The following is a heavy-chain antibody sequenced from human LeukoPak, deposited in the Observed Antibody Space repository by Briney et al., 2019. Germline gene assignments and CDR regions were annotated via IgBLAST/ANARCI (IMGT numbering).Heavy chain of an antibody. V-gene: IGHV1-2*02. CDR3: ARVGYYDYVWGSYRYYYFDY. CDR1: GYTFTGYY. D-gene: IGHD3-16*02. CDR2: INPNSGGT. J-gene: IGHJ4*02. Sequence: GASVKVSCKASGYTFTGYYMHWVRQAPGQGLEWMGWINPNSGGTNYAQKFQGRVTMTRDTSISTAYMELSRLRSDDTAVYYCARVGYYDYVWGSYRYYYFDYWGQGTLVTVSS.